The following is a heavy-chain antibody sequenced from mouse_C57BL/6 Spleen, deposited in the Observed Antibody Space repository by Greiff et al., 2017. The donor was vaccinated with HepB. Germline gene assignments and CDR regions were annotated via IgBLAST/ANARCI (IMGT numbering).Heavy chain of an antibody. Sequence: VQLQQSGAELARPGASVKLSCKASGYTFTSYGISWVKQRTGQGLEWIGEIYPRSGNTYYNEKFKGQATLTADKSSSTAYMELRSLTSEDSAVYFCARFTTVVTTGYAMDYWGQGTSVTVSS. V-gene: IGHV1-81*01. D-gene: IGHD1-1*01. CDR2: IYPRSGNT. CDR3: ARFTTVVTTGYAMDY. J-gene: IGHJ4*01. CDR1: GYTFTSYG.